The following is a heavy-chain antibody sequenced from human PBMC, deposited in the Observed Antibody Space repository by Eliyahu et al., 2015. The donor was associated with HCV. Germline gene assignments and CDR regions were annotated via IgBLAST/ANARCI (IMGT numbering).Heavy chain of an antibody. J-gene: IGHJ4*02. CDR3: AKATVGGPYGTLPSGI. CDR1: GFTFSXYA. CDR2: ISTTGDRT. Sequence: EVQLMESGGGLVQPGGSLRLSCAVSGFTFSXYAMGWVRQGPGKGLGWVSSISTTGDRTYYGDSVKGRFTISRDNSKNILYLQVNSLRVEDTAVYYCAKATVGGPYGTLPSGIWGQGTLVTVSS. D-gene: IGHD3-10*01. V-gene: IGHV3-23*01.